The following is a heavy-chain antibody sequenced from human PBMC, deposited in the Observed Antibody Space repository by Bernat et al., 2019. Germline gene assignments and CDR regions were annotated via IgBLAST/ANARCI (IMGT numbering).Heavy chain of an antibody. D-gene: IGHD3-3*01. CDR2: ISYDGSTK. J-gene: IGHJ4*02. V-gene: IGHV3-30-3*01. CDR3: AREPSGGITIFGTPDY. CDR1: RFTFSTYA. Sequence: QVQLVESGGGVVQPGTSLRLSCAASRFTFSTYAMHWVRQAPGKGLEWVALISYDGSTKYFADSVKGRFTISRDNSKNTLYLQMNSLRAEDAAVYYCAREPSGGITIFGTPDYWGQGTLVTVSS.